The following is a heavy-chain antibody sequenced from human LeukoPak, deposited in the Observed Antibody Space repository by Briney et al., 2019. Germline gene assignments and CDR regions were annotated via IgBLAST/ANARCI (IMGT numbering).Heavy chain of an antibody. V-gene: IGHV3-30*02. D-gene: IGHD1-26*01. J-gene: IGHJ4*02. CDR3: AKSHLPNSYSGTYYCDY. CDR1: GFTFSSYG. Sequence: PGRSLRLSCAASGFTFSSYGMHWVRQAPAKGLEWVAFIRYDESKTFYGDSVKGRFTVSRDNSKNTLYLQMNSLRAEDTAVYYCAKSHLPNSYSGTYYCDYWGQGTLVTVSS. CDR2: IRYDESKT.